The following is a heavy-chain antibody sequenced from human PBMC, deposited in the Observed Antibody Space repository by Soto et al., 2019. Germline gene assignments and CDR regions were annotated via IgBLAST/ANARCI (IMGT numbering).Heavy chain of an antibody. CDR1: GYTFTSYG. J-gene: IGHJ6*02. D-gene: IGHD2-15*01. CDR3: ARDPILCSGGSCYYYYGMDV. CDR2: ISAYNGNT. Sequence: QVQLVQSGAEVKKPGASVKVSCKASGYTFTSYGISWVRQAPGQGLEWMGWISAYNGNTNYAQKLQGRVTMTTDTSTSTAYMELRSLRSDDTAVYYCARDPILCSGGSCYYYYGMDVWGQGTTVTVSS. V-gene: IGHV1-18*01.